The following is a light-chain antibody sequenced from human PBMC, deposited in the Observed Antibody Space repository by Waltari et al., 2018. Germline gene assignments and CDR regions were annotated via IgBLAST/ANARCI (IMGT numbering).Light chain of an antibody. CDR1: TLPKQY. CDR3: QSADSSGTPVI. CDR2: KDS. V-gene: IGLV3-25*03. J-gene: IGLJ2*01. Sequence: SFELTQPPSVSVSPGQTASITCSGNTLPKQYAYWYQQKPGQAPVLIMYKDSERPSGIPQRFYGSSSGTTVTLTISGVQAEDEADYYCQSADSSGTPVIFGGGTKLTVL.